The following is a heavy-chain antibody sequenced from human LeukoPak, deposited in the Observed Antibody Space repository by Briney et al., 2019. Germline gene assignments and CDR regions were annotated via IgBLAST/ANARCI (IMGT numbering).Heavy chain of an antibody. D-gene: IGHD3-16*02. V-gene: IGHV1-69*13. CDR1: GGTFSNYA. J-gene: IGHJ4*02. CDR2: IIPIFGTA. Sequence: SVKVSCKASGGTFSNYAISWVRQAPGQGLEWMGGIIPIFGTANYAQKFQGRVTITADESTSTAYMELSSLRSEDTAVYYCARVLRLGEVSLGFWGQGTLVTVSS. CDR3: ARVLRLGEVSLGF.